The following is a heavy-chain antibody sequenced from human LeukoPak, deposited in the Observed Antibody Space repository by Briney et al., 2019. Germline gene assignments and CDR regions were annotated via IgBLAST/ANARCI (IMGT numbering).Heavy chain of an antibody. CDR2: INSNSGGT. Sequence: GASVTVSRKAAGYTFTNYFLHWLRQAPGQGLEWMGWINSNSGGTHYAQKFQGRVTITRDTSINTAYMELSRLRSDDTAVYYCARDSFGHDNDFGDWGQGTLVTVSS. J-gene: IGHJ4*02. D-gene: IGHD3-3*01. CDR3: ARDSFGHDNDFGD. V-gene: IGHV1-2*02. CDR1: GYTFTNYF.